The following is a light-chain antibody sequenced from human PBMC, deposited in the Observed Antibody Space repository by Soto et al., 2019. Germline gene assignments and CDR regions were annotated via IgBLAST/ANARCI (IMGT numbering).Light chain of an antibody. Sequence: DIQMTPSPSPLSASVGDKVPITCRASQSISSWLDWYQQKPGKATKLLIYKASSLESGVPSRFSGSGSGTEFTLTISSLQPDDCATYYCQQYNSYSWPFGQGTKV. J-gene: IGKJ1*01. CDR1: QSISSW. CDR2: KAS. CDR3: QQYNSYSWP. V-gene: IGKV1-5*03.